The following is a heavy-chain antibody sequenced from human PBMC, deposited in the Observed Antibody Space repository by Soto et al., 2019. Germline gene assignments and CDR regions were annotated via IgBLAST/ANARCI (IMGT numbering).Heavy chain of an antibody. D-gene: IGHD5-18*01. Sequence: EVQLVESGGGLVQPGGSLRLSCAASGFNFSNYWMHWVRQAPGKGLVWVSRINTDGSGTTYADSVKGRFTMSRDNAKNTVYLQMSVLRAEDTAVYYCARGVSGYSYGWGQGTLVTVSS. CDR3: ARGVSGYSYG. CDR2: INTDGSGT. V-gene: IGHV3-74*01. CDR1: GFNFSNYW. J-gene: IGHJ4*02.